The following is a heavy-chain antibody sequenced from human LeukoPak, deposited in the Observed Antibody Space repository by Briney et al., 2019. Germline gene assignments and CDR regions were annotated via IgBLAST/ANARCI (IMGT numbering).Heavy chain of an antibody. J-gene: IGHJ6*03. CDR2: ISWNSGSI. V-gene: IGHV3-9*01. CDR1: GFTFDDYA. Sequence: PGGSLRLSCAASGFTFDDYAMHWVRQAPGKGLEWVSGISWNSGSIGYADSVKGRFTISRDNSKNTLYLQMNSLRAEDTAVYYCARDYYSSGWGAYYYYMDVWGKGTTVTVSS. D-gene: IGHD6-19*01. CDR3: ARDYYSSGWGAYYYYMDV.